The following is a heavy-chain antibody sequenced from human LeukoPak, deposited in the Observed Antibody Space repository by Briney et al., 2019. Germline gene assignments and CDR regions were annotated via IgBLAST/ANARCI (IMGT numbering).Heavy chain of an antibody. V-gene: IGHV4-34*01. CDR3: ARGSPHYDFWSGPYYYYYGMDV. CDR1: GGSFSGYY. D-gene: IGHD3-3*01. CDR2: INHSGST. Sequence: SETLSLTCAVYGGSFSGYYWSWIRQPPGKGLEWIGEINHSGSTNYNPSLKSRVTISVDTSKNQFSLKLSSVTAADTAVYYCARGSPHYDFWSGPYYYYYGMDVWGQGTTVTVSS. J-gene: IGHJ6*02.